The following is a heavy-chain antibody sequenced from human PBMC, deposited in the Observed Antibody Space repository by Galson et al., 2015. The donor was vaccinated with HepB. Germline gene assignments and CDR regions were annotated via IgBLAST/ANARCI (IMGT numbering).Heavy chain of an antibody. CDR3: AREGRVGVATTKEFDY. V-gene: IGHV1-69*13. Sequence: SVKVSCKASGGTFSSYAISWVRQAPGQGLEWMGGIIPIFGTANYAQKFQGRVTITADESTSTAYMELSSLRSEDTAVYYCAREGRVGVATTKEFDYWGQGTLVTVSS. CDR2: IIPIFGTA. CDR1: GGTFSSYA. J-gene: IGHJ4*02. D-gene: IGHD5-24*01.